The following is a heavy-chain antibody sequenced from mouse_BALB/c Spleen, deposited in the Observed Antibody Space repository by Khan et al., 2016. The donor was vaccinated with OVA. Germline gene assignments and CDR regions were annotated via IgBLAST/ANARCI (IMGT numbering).Heavy chain of an antibody. Sequence: EVQLVESGGDLVKPGGSLKLSCAASGFTFSSYGMSWVRQTPDKRLEWVATISSDGTYTYYPDSVKGRFTISRDNVKNTLYLQMSSLKSEDTAMYYGASHLNGSFAYWGQGTLVTVSA. CDR3: ASHLNGSFAY. CDR2: ISSDGTYT. J-gene: IGHJ3*01. V-gene: IGHV5-6*01. CDR1: GFTFSSYG.